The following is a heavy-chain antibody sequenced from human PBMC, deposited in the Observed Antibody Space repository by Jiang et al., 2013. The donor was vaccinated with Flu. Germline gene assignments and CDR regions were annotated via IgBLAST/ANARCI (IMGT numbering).Heavy chain of an antibody. D-gene: IGHD5-18*01. CDR3: ARVITYSYGFGYFDS. J-gene: IGHJ4*02. CDR2: SGST. Sequence: GSGLVKPSETLSLTCTVSGGSISSYYWSWIRQPPGKGLEWIGHSGSTNYNPSLKSRVTISVDTSKNQLSLKLSSVTAADTAVYYCARVITYSYGFGYFDSWGQGTLVTVSS. V-gene: IGHV4-59*01. CDR1: GGSISSYY.